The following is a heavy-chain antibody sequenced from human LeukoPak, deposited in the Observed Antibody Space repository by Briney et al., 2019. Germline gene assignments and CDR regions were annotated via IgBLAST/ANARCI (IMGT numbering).Heavy chain of an antibody. Sequence: GGSLRLSCPASGFTLSNYAMNWVRQAPGKGLEWVSGISGSGTSTYYADSVKGRFTISRDNSKKTLYLQMNSLRVEDTAVYYCAKAFYYDSSGSDSDYWGQGTLGTVSS. CDR1: GFTLSNYA. CDR3: AKAFYYDSSGSDSDY. J-gene: IGHJ4*02. D-gene: IGHD3-22*01. CDR2: ISGSGTST. V-gene: IGHV3-23*01.